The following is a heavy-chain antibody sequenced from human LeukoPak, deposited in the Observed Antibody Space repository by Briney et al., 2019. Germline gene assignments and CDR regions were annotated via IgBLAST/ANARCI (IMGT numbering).Heavy chain of an antibody. Sequence: GGSLRLSCAASGFTFSSYEMNWVRQAPGKGLEWVSYISSSGSTRYYADSVKGRFTVSRDNAKNSLYLQMNSLRAEDTAVYYCAQTYYDFWGGYYATGDYYYYYMDVWGKGTTVTVSS. D-gene: IGHD3-3*01. V-gene: IGHV3-48*03. CDR3: AQTYYDFWGGYYATGDYYYYYMDV. CDR1: GFTFSSYE. CDR2: ISSSGSTR. J-gene: IGHJ6*03.